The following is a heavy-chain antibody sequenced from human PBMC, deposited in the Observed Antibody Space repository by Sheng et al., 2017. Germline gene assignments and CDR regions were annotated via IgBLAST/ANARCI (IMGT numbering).Heavy chain of an antibody. D-gene: IGHD6-6*01. V-gene: IGHV1-69*08. J-gene: IGHJ6*03. CDR1: GGTFSSYT. CDR2: IIPILGIA. CDR3: AREIRSDSSYPSYYYYYMDV. Sequence: QVQLVQSGAEVKKPGSSVKVSCKASGGTFSSYTISWVRQAPGQGLEWMGRIIPILGIANYAQKFQGRVTITADKSTSTAYMELSSLRSEDTAVYYCAREIRSDSSYPSYYYYYMDVVGER.